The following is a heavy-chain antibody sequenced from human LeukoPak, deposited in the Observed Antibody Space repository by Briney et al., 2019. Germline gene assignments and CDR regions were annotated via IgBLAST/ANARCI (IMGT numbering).Heavy chain of an antibody. Sequence: GGSLRLSCAASGFTFSTYSMNWVRQAPGKGLEWVSSIISSSSYIYYADSVKGRFTISRDNAKNSLYLQMNSLRAEDTAVYYCARGKTMVVIPDAFDIWGQGTMVTVSS. V-gene: IGHV3-21*01. CDR2: IISSSSYI. CDR1: GFTFSTYS. CDR3: ARGKTMVVIPDAFDI. J-gene: IGHJ3*02. D-gene: IGHD4-23*01.